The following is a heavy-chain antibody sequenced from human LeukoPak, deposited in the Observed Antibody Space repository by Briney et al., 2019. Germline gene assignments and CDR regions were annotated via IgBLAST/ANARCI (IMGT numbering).Heavy chain of an antibody. CDR2: TYYRSKWYN. D-gene: IGHD6-25*01. J-gene: IGHJ4*02. CDR3: ARVFTSSGPYYSDY. Sequence: SQTLSLTCAISGDSVSSNSVTWNWIRQSPSRGLEWLGRTYYRSKWYNDYAVSVKSRMTINPDTSKNQPSLQLNSVTPEDTAVYYCARVFTSSGPYYSDYWGQGTLVTVSS. V-gene: IGHV6-1*01. CDR1: GDSVSSNSVT.